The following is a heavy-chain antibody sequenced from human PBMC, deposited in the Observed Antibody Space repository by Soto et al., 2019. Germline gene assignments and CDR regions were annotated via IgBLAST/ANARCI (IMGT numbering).Heavy chain of an antibody. V-gene: IGHV1-18*04. CDR1: GYTFTSYG. J-gene: IGHJ4*02. CDR2: ISAYNGNT. CDR3: ARASRYYDFWSGYYLSDY. D-gene: IGHD3-3*01. Sequence: QVQLVQSGAEVKKPGASVKVSCKASGYTFTSYGISWVRQAPGQGLEWMGWISAYNGNTNYAQKLQGRVTMTTDTSTSTAYTELRSLRSDDTAVYYCARASRYYDFWSGYYLSDYWGQGTLVTVSS.